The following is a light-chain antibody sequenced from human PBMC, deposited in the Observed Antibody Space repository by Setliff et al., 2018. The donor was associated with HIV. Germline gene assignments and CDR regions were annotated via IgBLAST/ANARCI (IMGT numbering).Light chain of an antibody. CDR1: NIGSKS. CDR3: QVWDSSSDHHV. V-gene: IGLV3-21*03. CDR2: DNS. J-gene: IGLJ1*01. Sequence: SFELTQPPSVSVAPGKTARITCGVNNIGSKSVHWCQQKPGQAPVLVVYDNSDRPSGIPERFSGSNSGNTATLTISRVEAGDEADYYCQVWDSSSDHHVFGTGTKVTVL.